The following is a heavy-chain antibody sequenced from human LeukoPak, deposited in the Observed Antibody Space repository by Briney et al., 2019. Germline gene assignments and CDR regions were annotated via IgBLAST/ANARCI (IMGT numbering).Heavy chain of an antibody. D-gene: IGHD2-2*01. J-gene: IGHJ6*03. V-gene: IGHV4-39*01. Sequence: PSETLSLTCTVSGGSISSSSYYWGWIRQPPGKGLEWIGSIYYSGSTYYSPSLKSRVTISVDTSKNQFSLKLSSVTAADTAVYYCARGIPTPMPLKTYYYYMDVWGKGTTVTVSS. CDR2: IYYSGST. CDR3: ARGIPTPMPLKTYYYYMDV. CDR1: GGSISSSSYY.